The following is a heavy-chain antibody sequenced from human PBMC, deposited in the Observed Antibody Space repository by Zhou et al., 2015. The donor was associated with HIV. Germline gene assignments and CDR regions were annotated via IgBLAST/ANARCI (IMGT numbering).Heavy chain of an antibody. CDR3: AATGLVLNSDAFDI. CDR1: GFTFTSSA. CDR2: IVVGSGNT. D-gene: IGHD3/OR15-3a*01. J-gene: IGHJ3*02. V-gene: IGHV1-58*01. Sequence: QMQLVQSGPEVKKPGTSVKVSCKASGFTFTSSAVQWVRQARGQRLEWIGWIVVGSGNTNYAQKFQERVTITRDMSTSTAFMELRSLRSEDTGVYYCAATGLVLNSDAFDIWAKGQWSPSLQ.